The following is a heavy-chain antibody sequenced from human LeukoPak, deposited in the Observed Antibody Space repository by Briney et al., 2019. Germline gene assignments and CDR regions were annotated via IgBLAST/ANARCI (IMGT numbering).Heavy chain of an antibody. V-gene: IGHV4-38-2*02. CDR1: GYSISSGYY. J-gene: IGHJ4*02. CDR2: IYHSGST. CDR3: ARDSGSYNGALGY. Sequence: SETLSLTCTVSGYSISSGYYWGWIRQPPGKGLEWIGSIYHSGSTYYNPSLKSRVTISVDTSKNQFSLKLSSVTAADTAVYYCARDSGSYNGALGYWGQGTLVTVSS. D-gene: IGHD1-26*01.